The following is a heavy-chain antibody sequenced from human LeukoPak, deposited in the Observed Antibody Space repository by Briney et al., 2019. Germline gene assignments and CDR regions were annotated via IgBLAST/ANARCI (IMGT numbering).Heavy chain of an antibody. CDR1: GGFISSYY. V-gene: IGHV4-59*01. CDR2: IYYSGST. D-gene: IGHD6-19*01. CDR3: AREGQWLPGFDY. Sequence: SETLSLNCTVSGGFISSYYWSWIPEPPGKGLEWIGYIYYSGSTNYNPSLKSRVTISVDTSKNQFSLKLSSVTAADTAVYYCAREGQWLPGFDYWGQGTLVTVSS. J-gene: IGHJ4*02.